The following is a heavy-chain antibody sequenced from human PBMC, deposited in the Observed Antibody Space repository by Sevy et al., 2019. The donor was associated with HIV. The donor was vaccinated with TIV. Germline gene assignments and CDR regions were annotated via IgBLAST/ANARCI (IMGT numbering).Heavy chain of an antibody. D-gene: IGHD1-26*01. V-gene: IGHV3-15*01. Sequence: GGSLRLSCVASGFTFSNAWMSWVRQTPGKGLEWVGRIKSKTDGGTRDFAAPVKGRFAIARDDSKNPLSLQMDSLKTEDTAVSYCTAGVGTSDFDYWGQAILVTVSS. CDR1: GFTFSNAW. CDR2: IKSKTDGGTR. CDR3: TAGVGTSDFDY. J-gene: IGHJ4*02.